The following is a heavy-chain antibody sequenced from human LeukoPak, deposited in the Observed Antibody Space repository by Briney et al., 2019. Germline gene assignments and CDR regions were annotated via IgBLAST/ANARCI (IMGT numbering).Heavy chain of an antibody. D-gene: IGHD2-21*02. V-gene: IGHV4-39*01. Sequence: NTSETLSLTCAVSGASISGSGYYWGWIRQPPGMELQWIGNIYHTGSTYYNASLQSRVTISIDTSKNQFSLRLNSVTAADTAMYYCAKSDGYGLIDYWGQGTLVTVSS. CDR2: IYHTGST. J-gene: IGHJ4*02. CDR3: AKSDGYGLIDY. CDR1: GASISGSGYY.